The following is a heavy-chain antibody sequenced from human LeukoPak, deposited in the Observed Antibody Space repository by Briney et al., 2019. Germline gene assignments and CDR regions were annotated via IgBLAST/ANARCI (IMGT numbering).Heavy chain of an antibody. D-gene: IGHD6-25*01. CDR1: GVSISSSNYF. J-gene: IGHJ6*02. Sequence: SETLSLTCTVSGVSISSSNYFWGWIRQPPGKGLEWIGNIYYSGSTYYNPSLKSRVTISVDTSKNQFSLQLSSVTVADTAVYYCARQLYSSATVWGQGTTVTVSS. V-gene: IGHV4-39*01. CDR3: ARQLYSSATV. CDR2: IYYSGST.